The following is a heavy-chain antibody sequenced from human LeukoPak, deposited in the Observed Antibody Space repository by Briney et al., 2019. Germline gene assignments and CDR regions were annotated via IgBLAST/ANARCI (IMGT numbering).Heavy chain of an antibody. J-gene: IGHJ6*03. V-gene: IGHV4-61*02. CDR3: ARDLQLGYSSSSPYYYMDV. Sequence: SETLSLTCTVSGGSTSSGSYYWSWIRQPAGKGLEWIGRIYSSGSTNYNPSLKSRVTISVDTSKNQFSLKLSSVTAADTAVYYCARDLQLGYSSSSPYYYMDVWGKGTTVTVSS. D-gene: IGHD6-6*01. CDR2: IYSSGST. CDR1: GGSTSSGSYY.